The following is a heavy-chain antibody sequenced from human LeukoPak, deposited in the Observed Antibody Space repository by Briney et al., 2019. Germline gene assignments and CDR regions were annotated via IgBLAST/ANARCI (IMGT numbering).Heavy chain of an antibody. CDR2: INHSGST. CDR3: ARQSLALNWFDP. J-gene: IGHJ5*02. V-gene: IGHV4-34*01. Sequence: SETLSLTCAVYGGSFSGYYWSWIRQPPGKGLEWIGEINHSGSTNYNPSLKSRVTISVDTSKNQFSLKLSSVTAADTAVYYCARQSLALNWFDPWGQGTLVTVSS. CDR1: GGSFSGYY.